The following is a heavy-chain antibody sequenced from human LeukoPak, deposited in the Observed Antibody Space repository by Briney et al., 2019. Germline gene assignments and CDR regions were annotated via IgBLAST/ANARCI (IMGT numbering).Heavy chain of an antibody. CDR3: ARGYGSSGYYYYYYYMDV. V-gene: IGHV3-48*03. Sequence: GGSLRLSCAASGFTFSSYGMNWVRQAPGKGLEWVSYISSSGSTIYYADSVKGRFTISRDNAKNSLYLQMNSLRAEDTAVYYCARGYGSSGYYYYYYYMDVWGKGTTVTISS. J-gene: IGHJ6*03. CDR2: ISSSGSTI. D-gene: IGHD3-22*01. CDR1: GFTFSSYG.